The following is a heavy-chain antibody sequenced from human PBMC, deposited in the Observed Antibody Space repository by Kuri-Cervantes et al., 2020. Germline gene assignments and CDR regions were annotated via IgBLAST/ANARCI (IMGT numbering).Heavy chain of an antibody. D-gene: IGHD2/OR15-2a*01. CDR1: GFTFSSYA. Sequence: GGSLRLSCAASGFTFSSYAMHWVRQSPGKGLEWVAVISYDGSNNYYADSVKGRFTIARDNSKNSLYLQMDNLRAEETAVYYCARGLLPFDYYYGMDVWGQGTTVTVSS. CDR3: ARGLLPFDYYYGMDV. J-gene: IGHJ6*02. V-gene: IGHV3-30-3*01. CDR2: ISYDGSNN.